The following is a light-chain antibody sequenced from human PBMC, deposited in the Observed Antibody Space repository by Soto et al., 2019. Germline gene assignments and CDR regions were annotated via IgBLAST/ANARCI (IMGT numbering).Light chain of an antibody. CDR3: QHYDNLPLT. CDR1: QGINNY. Sequence: DIQMTQSPSSLSASVGDRVTITCQASQGINNYLTWYQQKPGKPPKLLIYDASTLETGVPSRFSGSGSGTAFTFTIISLQPEDIATYYSQHYDNLPLTFGGGTKVEIK. CDR2: DAS. V-gene: IGKV1-33*01. J-gene: IGKJ4*01.